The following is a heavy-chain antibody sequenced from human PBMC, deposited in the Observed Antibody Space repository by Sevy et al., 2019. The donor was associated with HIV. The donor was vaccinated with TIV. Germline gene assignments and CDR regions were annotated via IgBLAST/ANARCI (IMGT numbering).Heavy chain of an antibody. V-gene: IGHV4-31*03. CDR3: ARDRHQLVHPLWSGMDV. CDR1: GDSISSGGYY. Sequence: SQTLSLTCNVSGDSISSGGYYWSWIRQHPGKGLEWTGTISYSGSTYYNPSLKSRISISVDTSKKQFSLILTSATAADTAVYYCARDRHQLVHPLWSGMDVWVQGTTVTVSS. CDR2: ISYSGST. D-gene: IGHD6-13*01. J-gene: IGHJ6*02.